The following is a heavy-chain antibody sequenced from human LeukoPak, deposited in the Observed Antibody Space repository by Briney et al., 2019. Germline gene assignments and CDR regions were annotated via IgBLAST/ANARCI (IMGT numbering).Heavy chain of an antibody. J-gene: IGHJ6*03. V-gene: IGHV1-46*03. CDR2: INPSGGST. D-gene: IGHD2-8*01. Sequence: ASVKVSCKASGYTFTSYYMHWVRQAPGQGVEWMGIINPSGGSTSYAQKFQGRVTITRHTSTSTVYMELSSLRSEDTAVYYCAREGHGPQNYYYYYYMDVWGKGTTVTVSS. CDR1: GYTFTSYY. CDR3: AREGHGPQNYYYYYYMDV.